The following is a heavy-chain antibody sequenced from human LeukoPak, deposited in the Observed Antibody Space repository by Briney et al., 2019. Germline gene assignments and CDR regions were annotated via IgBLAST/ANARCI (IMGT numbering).Heavy chain of an antibody. V-gene: IGHV1-18*01. D-gene: IGHD2-15*01. CDR1: GYTFPSYG. CDR2: ISGYNVNA. CDR3: ARDRGGTDGIDAFDI. Sequence: GASVKVSCKASGYTFPSYGISWVRQAPGQGLEWMGWISGYNVNAAYAQRVQGRVTMTKDTSTSTAYMEVRSLRSDDTAVYYCARDRGGTDGIDAFDIWGQGTMVTVSS. J-gene: IGHJ3*02.